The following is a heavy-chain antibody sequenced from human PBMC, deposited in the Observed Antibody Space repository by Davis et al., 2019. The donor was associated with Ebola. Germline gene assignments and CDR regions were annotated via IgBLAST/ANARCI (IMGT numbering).Heavy chain of an antibody. CDR1: GCTVSSYW. CDR3: ARDEIGGSYFDY. D-gene: IGHD3-3*01. V-gene: IGHV3-7*01. CDR2: IKPDGSEK. Sequence: GESLKISCVASGCTVSSYWMSWVRQAPGKGLEWVANIKPDGSEKYFVDSVKGRFTISRDNAKNSLYLQMNSLRAEDTAVYYCARDEIGGSYFDYWGQGILVTVSS. J-gene: IGHJ4*02.